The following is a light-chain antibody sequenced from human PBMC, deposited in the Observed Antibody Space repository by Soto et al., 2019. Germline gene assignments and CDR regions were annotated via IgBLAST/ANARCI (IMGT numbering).Light chain of an antibody. Sequence: QSALTQPASVSGSPGQSITISCTGTSSDIGDYNYVSWYQQHPGKAPKLIIYDVTNRPSGVSNRFSGSKSGNTASLTISGLQDEDEGDYYCSSHTTSSTVLFGGGTKLTVL. CDR3: SSHTTSSTVL. CDR1: SSDIGDYNY. J-gene: IGLJ2*01. CDR2: DVT. V-gene: IGLV2-14*03.